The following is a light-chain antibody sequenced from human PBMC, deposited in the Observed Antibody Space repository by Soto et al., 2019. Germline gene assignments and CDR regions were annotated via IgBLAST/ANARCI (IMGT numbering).Light chain of an antibody. V-gene: IGKV1-39*01. J-gene: IGKJ1*01. Sequence: DIRVTQSPSSMSASLGDRVTITCRTSQTINSDLNWYQQKPGKAPSLLIFGVSHLSSAVPSRFSVGGSVTLFTLTINVLRREDSAIYFCQLTPTPPWAFVQGTKVEV. CDR3: QLTPTPPWA. CDR2: GVS. CDR1: QTINSD.